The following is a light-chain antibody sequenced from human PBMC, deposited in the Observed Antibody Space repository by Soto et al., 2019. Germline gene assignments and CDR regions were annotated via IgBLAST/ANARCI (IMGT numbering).Light chain of an antibody. J-gene: IGKJ1*01. CDR2: DAS. Sequence: EIVLTQSPGTLSLFPGQRATLSCWASQTVSNNYLAWYQQKPGQAPRLLIYDASSRATGIPDRFSGSGSGTDFTLTIGGLNPEDFAVYYCQQYGSSPRTFGQGTKVDIK. CDR3: QQYGSSPRT. CDR1: QTVSNNY. V-gene: IGKV3-20*01.